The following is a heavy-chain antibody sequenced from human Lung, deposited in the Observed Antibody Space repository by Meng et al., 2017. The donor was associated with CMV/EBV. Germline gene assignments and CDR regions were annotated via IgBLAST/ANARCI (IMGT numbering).Heavy chain of an antibody. Sequence: GSXRLXCSVSGWSISGYYWSWVRQPPGKGLEYIGYVHYTGTTNYSPSLKGRVSISVDRARNQFSLKLTSVTAADTAVYFCAGPDEAGNTPHDIFDIWGQGTXVTV. CDR1: GWSISGYY. V-gene: IGHV4-59*01. J-gene: IGHJ3*02. CDR2: VHYTGTT. D-gene: IGHD1-14*01. CDR3: AGPDEAGNTPHDIFDI.